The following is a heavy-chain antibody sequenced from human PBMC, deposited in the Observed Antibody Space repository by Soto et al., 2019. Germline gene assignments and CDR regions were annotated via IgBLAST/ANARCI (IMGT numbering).Heavy chain of an antibody. CDR1: GFSFSDAW. V-gene: IGHV3-15*01. J-gene: IGHJ5*01. Sequence: GGSLRLSCAASGFSFSDAWMTWVRQAPGKRLEWVGRIKSQGEGGTTEYGAPVKGRFTISRDDSENTLHLQMNSLKTEDTAVYYCATFRSYSDSWGHGTLVTVSS. D-gene: IGHD1-26*01. CDR2: IKSQGEGGTT. CDR3: ATFRSYSDS.